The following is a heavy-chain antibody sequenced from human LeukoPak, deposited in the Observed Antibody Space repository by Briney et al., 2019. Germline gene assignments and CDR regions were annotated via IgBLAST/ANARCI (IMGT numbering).Heavy chain of an antibody. Sequence: GGSLRLSCAASGFTFSSYGMHWVRQAPGKGLEWVAVIWYDGSNKYYADSVKGRFTISRDNSKNTPYLQMNSLRAEDTAVYYCAREEVEYYYDSSGYPDYYYYGMDVWGQGTTVTVSS. D-gene: IGHD3-22*01. V-gene: IGHV3-33*01. CDR2: IWYDGSNK. CDR3: AREEVEYYYDSSGYPDYYYYGMDV. CDR1: GFTFSSYG. J-gene: IGHJ6*02.